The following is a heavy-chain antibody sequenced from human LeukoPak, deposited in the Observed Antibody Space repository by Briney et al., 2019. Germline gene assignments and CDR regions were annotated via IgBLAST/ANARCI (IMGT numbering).Heavy chain of an antibody. D-gene: IGHD1-26*01. CDR2: ISGSGGST. CDR1: GFTFSSYA. V-gene: IGHV3-23*01. Sequence: PGGSLRLSCAASGFTFSSYAMSWVRQAPGKGLEWVSAISGSGGSTYYADSVKGRFTISRDNSKNTLYLQMNSLRAEDTAVYYCARERGNVGLYYYYAMDVWGQGTTVTVSS. J-gene: IGHJ6*02. CDR3: ARERGNVGLYYYYAMDV.